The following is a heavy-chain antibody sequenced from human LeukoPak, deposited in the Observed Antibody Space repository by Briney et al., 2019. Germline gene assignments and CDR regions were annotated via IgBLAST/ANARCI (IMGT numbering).Heavy chain of an antibody. CDR2: IFHSGNT. Sequence: PSETLSLTCTVSGGSVSGGNFYWSWIRQPPGKGLEWIGYIFHSGNTNYNPSLKSRVTMSVDTSKSQFSLKLSSVTAADTAVYYCARGREKYYDFWSGYYFRSFDYWGQGTLVTVSS. D-gene: IGHD3-3*01. J-gene: IGHJ4*02. V-gene: IGHV4-61*01. CDR1: GGSVSGGNFY. CDR3: ARGREKYYDFWSGYYFRSFDY.